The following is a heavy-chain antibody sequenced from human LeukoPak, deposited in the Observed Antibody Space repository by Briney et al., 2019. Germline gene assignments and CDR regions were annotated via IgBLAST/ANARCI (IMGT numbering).Heavy chain of an antibody. Sequence: PGGSLRLSCAASGFTFSSYGMHWVRQAPGKGLERVAVIWYDGSNKYYADSVKGRFTISRDNSKNTLYLQMNSLRAEDTAVYYCARVRPGQYYFDYWGQGTLVTVSS. D-gene: IGHD1-14*01. CDR1: GFTFSSYG. J-gene: IGHJ4*02. CDR2: IWYDGSNK. V-gene: IGHV3-33*01. CDR3: ARVRPGQYYFDY.